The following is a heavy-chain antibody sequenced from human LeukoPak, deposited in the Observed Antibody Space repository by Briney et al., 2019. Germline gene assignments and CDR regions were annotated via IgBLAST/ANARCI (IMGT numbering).Heavy chain of an antibody. CDR3: AKSGLGALDV. J-gene: IGHJ6*02. Sequence: PGGSLRLSCAASGVTLSSYAMSWARQAPGKGLEWVAVISYDGSNKYYADSVKGRFTISRDNSKNTLYLQMNSLRAEDTAVYYCAKSGLGALDVWGQGTTVTVSS. V-gene: IGHV3-30*18. CDR1: GVTLSSYA. CDR2: ISYDGSNK. D-gene: IGHD3/OR15-3a*01.